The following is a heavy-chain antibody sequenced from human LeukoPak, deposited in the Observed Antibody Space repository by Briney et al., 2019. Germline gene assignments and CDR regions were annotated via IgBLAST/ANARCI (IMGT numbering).Heavy chain of an antibody. CDR1: GGSVINTNW. Sequence: SETLSLTCGVSGGSVINTNWWTWVRQPPGKGLEWIGEVHLDGGTNYNPSLESRLTMSVDVSENQVSLKLTSVTAADTAAYYCAREGGFYRPLDYSGQGTLVTVSS. CDR2: VHLDGGT. D-gene: IGHD3-3*01. CDR3: AREGGFYRPLDY. J-gene: IGHJ4*02. V-gene: IGHV4-4*02.